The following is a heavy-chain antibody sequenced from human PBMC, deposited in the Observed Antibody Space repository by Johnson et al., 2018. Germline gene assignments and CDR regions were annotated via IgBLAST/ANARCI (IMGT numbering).Heavy chain of an antibody. CDR2: IISKPDGGTT. D-gene: IGHD3-22*01. CDR3: TSPSGYYGGFDI. CDR1: RFTFSNAW. Sequence: EVQLLESGGGLVKPGGSLRLSCAASRFTFSNAWMSWVRQAPGKGLEWVGRIISKPDGGTTDYAAPGKGRFTISREDSKDTLYLQMNSLKTDDTAMYYCTSPSGYYGGFDIWGQGTMVTVSS. J-gene: IGHJ3*02. V-gene: IGHV3-15*01.